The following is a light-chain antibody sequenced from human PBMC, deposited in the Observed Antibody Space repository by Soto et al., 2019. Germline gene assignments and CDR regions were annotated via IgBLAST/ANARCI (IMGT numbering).Light chain of an antibody. V-gene: IGKV3-11*01. CDR1: QSVSSY. CDR3: QQRSNWPLLT. J-gene: IGKJ4*01. Sequence: DIVMTQSPLSLPVTPGEPASISCRSSQSVSSYLAWYQQKPGQAPRLLIYDASNRASGIPVRFSGTGYGTDFTLTISSLEPGDFAVYYCQQRSNWPLLTFGGGTK. CDR2: DAS.